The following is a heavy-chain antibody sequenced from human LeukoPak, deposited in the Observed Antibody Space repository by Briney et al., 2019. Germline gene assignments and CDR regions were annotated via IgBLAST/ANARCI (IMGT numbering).Heavy chain of an antibody. CDR1: GFTFSDYY. CDR2: ISSSGSTI. V-gene: IGHV3-11*04. CDR3: ARDHVAPGIIFDY. J-gene: IGHJ4*02. Sequence: GRSLRLSCAASGFTFSDYYMSWIRQAPGKGLEWVSYISSSGSTIYYADSVKGRFTISRDNAKNSLYLQMNSLRAKDTAVYYCARDHVAPGIIFDYWGQGALVTVSS. D-gene: IGHD6-13*01.